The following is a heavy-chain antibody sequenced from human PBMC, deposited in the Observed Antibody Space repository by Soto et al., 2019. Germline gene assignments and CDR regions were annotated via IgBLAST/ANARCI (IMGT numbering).Heavy chain of an antibody. J-gene: IGHJ6*02. V-gene: IGHV3-23*01. CDR3: ASYLDCSSNSCYLPIAARGMDV. CDR2: ISGSGGST. CDR1: GLTFSSYA. D-gene: IGHD2-2*01. Sequence: GGSLRLSCAASGLTFSSYAMSWVLQAPGNGLEWVSAISGSGGSTYYADSVKGRLTISRDNSKNTLYLQMNSLRAEDTDVYYCASYLDCSSNSCYLPIAARGMDVSGQGTTVTVSS.